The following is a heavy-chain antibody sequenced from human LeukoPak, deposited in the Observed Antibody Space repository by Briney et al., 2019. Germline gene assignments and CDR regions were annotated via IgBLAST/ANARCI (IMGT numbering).Heavy chain of an antibody. CDR3: ARGDSGSYYDY. CDR2: IYYSGST. D-gene: IGHD1-26*01. Sequence: SETLSLTRTVSGGSISSYYWSWIRQPPGKGLEWIGYIYYSGSTNYNPSLKSRVTISVDTSKNQFSLKLSSVTAADTAVYYCARGDSGSYYDYWGQGTLVTVSS. V-gene: IGHV4-59*01. CDR1: GGSISSYY. J-gene: IGHJ4*02.